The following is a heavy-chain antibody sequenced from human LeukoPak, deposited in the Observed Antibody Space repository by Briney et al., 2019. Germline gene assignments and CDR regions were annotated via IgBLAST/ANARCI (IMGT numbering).Heavy chain of an antibody. Sequence: GASVKVSCKASGYTFTGYYMHWVRQAPGQGLEWMGWINPNSGGTNYAQKFQGRVTMTRDTSISTAYMELSRLRSDDTAVYYCARLNSSGYLPLDYYYMDVWGKGTTVTVSS. V-gene: IGHV1-2*02. J-gene: IGHJ6*03. CDR1: GYTFTGYY. CDR3: ARLNSSGYLPLDYYYMDV. D-gene: IGHD3-22*01. CDR2: INPNSGGT.